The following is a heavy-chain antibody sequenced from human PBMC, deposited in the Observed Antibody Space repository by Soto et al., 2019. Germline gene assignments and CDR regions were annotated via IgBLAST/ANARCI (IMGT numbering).Heavy chain of an antibody. D-gene: IGHD2-2*01. V-gene: IGHV1-69*01. J-gene: IGHJ6*02. CDR1: GGTFSSYA. Sequence: QVQLVQSGAEVKKPGSSVKVSCKASGGTFSSYAISWVRQAPGQGLEWMGGIIPISGTANYAQKFQGRVPITGDESTSTVYMGLSSLRSEDTAVYFCARSQGSSTSLEIYYYYYYGMDVWGQGTTVTVSS. CDR2: IIPISGTA. CDR3: ARSQGSSTSLEIYYYYYYGMDV.